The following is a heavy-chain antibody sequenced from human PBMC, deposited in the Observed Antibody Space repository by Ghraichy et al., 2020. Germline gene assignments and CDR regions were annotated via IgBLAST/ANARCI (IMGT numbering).Heavy chain of an antibody. J-gene: IGHJ4*02. V-gene: IGHV3-23*01. CDR3: AKSSQGWLLYGRFDY. CDR2: ISGSGGST. D-gene: IGHD3-3*01. Sequence: GESLNISCAASGFTFSSYAMSWVRQAPGKGLEWVSAISGSGGSTYYADSVKGRFTISRDNSKNTLYLQMNSLRAEDTAVYYCAKSSQGWLLYGRFDYWGQGTLVTVSS. CDR1: GFTFSSYA.